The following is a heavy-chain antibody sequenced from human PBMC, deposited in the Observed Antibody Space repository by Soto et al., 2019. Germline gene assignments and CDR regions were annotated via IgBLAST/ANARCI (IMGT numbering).Heavy chain of an antibody. Sequence: QVQLVQSGAEVKKPGSSVKVSCKASGGTFSNFAISWVRQAPGQGLEWIGGFIPIFGALNYAQRFQGRLTISADESTSTAYMERSRLRSEDTAMYYCARFEQLVLHWGQGTLVTVSS. J-gene: IGHJ1*01. D-gene: IGHD6-13*01. CDR1: GGTFSNFA. CDR3: ARFEQLVLH. CDR2: FIPIFGAL. V-gene: IGHV1-69*01.